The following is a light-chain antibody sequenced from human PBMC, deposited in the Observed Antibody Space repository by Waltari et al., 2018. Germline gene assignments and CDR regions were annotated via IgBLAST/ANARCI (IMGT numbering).Light chain of an antibody. J-gene: IGKJ1*01. V-gene: IGKV1-5*01. CDR2: DAS. CDR3: QQSASYWT. Sequence: DIQMTQSPSTLSASVGDRFTLTCRASQSISSWLAWYQQKPGKAPKVLIYDASTLESGVPSRFSGSGSGTEFTLTISSLQPDDFATYYCQQSASYWTFGQGTKVDIK. CDR1: QSISSW.